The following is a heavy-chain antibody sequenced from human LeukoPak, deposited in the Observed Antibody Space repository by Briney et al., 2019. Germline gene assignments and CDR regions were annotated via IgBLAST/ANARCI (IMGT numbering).Heavy chain of an antibody. D-gene: IGHD6-13*01. J-gene: IGHJ4*02. Sequence: GASVKVSCKASGYTFTGYYMHWVRQAPGQGLEGMGRINPNRGGTNYAQKFQGRVTMTRDTSISTAYMELSRLRSDDTAVYYCARDPGGSIIAAGRELSLGYWGQGTLVTVSS. CDR3: ARDPGGSIIAAGRELSLGY. V-gene: IGHV1-2*06. CDR2: INPNRGGT. CDR1: GYTFTGYY.